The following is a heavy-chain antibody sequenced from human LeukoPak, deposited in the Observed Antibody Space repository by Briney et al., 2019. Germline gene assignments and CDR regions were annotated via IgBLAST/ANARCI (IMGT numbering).Heavy chain of an antibody. CDR3: ARHPTDYYDSSGLSNMIDY. Sequence: SETLSLTCTVSGGSISGSSYYWGWIRQPPGKGLEWIGSIYYSGSTYYNPSLKSRVTISVDTSKNQFSLKLSSVTAADTAVYYCARHPTDYYDSSGLSNMIDYWGQGTLVTVSS. CDR1: GGSISGSSYY. D-gene: IGHD3-22*01. J-gene: IGHJ4*02. CDR2: IYYSGST. V-gene: IGHV4-39*01.